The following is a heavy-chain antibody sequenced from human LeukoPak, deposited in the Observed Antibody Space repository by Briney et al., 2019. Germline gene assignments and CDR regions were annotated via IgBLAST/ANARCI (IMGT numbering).Heavy chain of an antibody. D-gene: IGHD2-2*01. CDR1: GGSISSGSYY. Sequence: TSSETLSLTCTVSGGSISSGSYYWSWIRQPAGKGLEWIGRIYTSGSTNYNPSLKSRVTISVDTSKNQFSLKLSSVTAADTAVYYCARMIVVPAATVENWFDPWGQGTLVTVSS. CDR3: ARMIVVPAATVENWFDP. CDR2: IYTSGST. V-gene: IGHV4-61*02. J-gene: IGHJ5*02.